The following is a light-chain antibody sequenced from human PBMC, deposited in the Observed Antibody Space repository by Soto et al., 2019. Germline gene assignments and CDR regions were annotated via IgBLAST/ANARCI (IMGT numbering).Light chain of an antibody. CDR1: SDNIGSYNL. J-gene: IGLJ1*01. CDR3: CSFAGTGTQYV. Sequence: QSVLTQPASVSGSIGQSITISCIGTSDNIGSYNLVSWYQHKPGKAPKIIIFEGSKRPSGVSNRFSGPRSGNTASLTISGLQAEDEADYYCCSFAGTGTQYVFGTGTKVNVL. V-gene: IGLV2-23*01. CDR2: EGS.